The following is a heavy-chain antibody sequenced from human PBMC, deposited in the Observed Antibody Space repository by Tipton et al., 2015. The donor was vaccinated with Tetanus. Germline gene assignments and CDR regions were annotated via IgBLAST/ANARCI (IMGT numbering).Heavy chain of an antibody. D-gene: IGHD3-22*01. J-gene: IGHJ4*02. CDR1: GFTFSSYS. V-gene: IGHV3-21*01. Sequence: SLRLSCAASGFTFSSYSMNWVRQAPGKGLEWVSSISSSSSYIYYADSVKGRFTISSDNAKNSLYLQMNSLRAEDTAVYYCARGRYDSSGYPLDYWGQGTLVTVSS. CDR3: ARGRYDSSGYPLDY. CDR2: ISSSSSYI.